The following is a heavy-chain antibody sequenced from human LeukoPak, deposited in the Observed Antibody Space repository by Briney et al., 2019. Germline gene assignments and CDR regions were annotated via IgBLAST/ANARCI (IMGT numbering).Heavy chain of an antibody. CDR3: ARTQDYGDYEGFDY. J-gene: IGHJ4*02. Sequence: GGSLRLSCAASGFTFSSYWMHWVRQAPGKGLVWVSRINSDGSSTSYADSVKGRFTISRDNAKNTLYLQMNSLRAEDTAVYYCARTQDYGDYEGFDYWGQGTLVTVSS. CDR2: INSDGSST. CDR1: GFTFSSYW. D-gene: IGHD4-17*01. V-gene: IGHV3-74*01.